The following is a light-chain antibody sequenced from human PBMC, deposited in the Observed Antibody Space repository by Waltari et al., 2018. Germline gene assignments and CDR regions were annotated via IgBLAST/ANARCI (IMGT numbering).Light chain of an antibody. V-gene: IGKV1-5*03. Sequence: DIQMTQSPSTLSASVGDRVPITCRASQSITGWLAWYQQKPGRAPKLLIYKASSLESGVPSRFSGSGSGTEFTLTINNLQPDDFATYYCQQYDSSSGAFGQGTKVEIK. CDR3: QQYDSSSGA. CDR2: KAS. J-gene: IGKJ1*01. CDR1: QSITGW.